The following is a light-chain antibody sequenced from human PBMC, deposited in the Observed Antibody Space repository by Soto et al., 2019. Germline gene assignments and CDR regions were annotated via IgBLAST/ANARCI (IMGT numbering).Light chain of an antibody. CDR3: QQSYSTPRT. Sequence: DIQMTQSPSSLSASAGDTVTITCRASQSISSYLNWYQQKPGKAPNLLIYTASSLQSGVPSRFSGSGSGTDFTLTISSLQPEDFATYYCQQSYSTPRTFGQGTKVDIK. J-gene: IGKJ1*01. CDR2: TAS. CDR1: QSISSY. V-gene: IGKV1-39*01.